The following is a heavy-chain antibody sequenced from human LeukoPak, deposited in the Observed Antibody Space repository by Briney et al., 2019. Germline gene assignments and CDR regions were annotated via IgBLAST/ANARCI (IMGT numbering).Heavy chain of an antibody. D-gene: IGHD4-17*01. V-gene: IGHV4-31*03. CDR3: ARVRDGDYGYIGFDP. CDR1: GGSFSSGGYY. CDR2: IYYSGRT. J-gene: IGHJ5*02. Sequence: PSETLSLTCTVSGGSFSSGGYYWSWIRQHPGKGLEWIGYIYYSGRTYYNPSLKSRVTISVDTSKNQFSLKLSSVTAADTAVYHCARVRDGDYGYIGFDPWGQGTLVPVSS.